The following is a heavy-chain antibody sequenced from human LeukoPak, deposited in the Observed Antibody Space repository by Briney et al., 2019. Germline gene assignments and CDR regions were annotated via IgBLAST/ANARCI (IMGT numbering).Heavy chain of an antibody. V-gene: IGHV3-30*04. CDR2: ILHDGRNK. CDR3: ARDQGAYYFDTSGYYYPVGALDS. J-gene: IGHJ4*02. Sequence: GGSLRLSCAATGFTFSSYPMYWVRQAPGKGLEWVAVILHDGRNKYYADSVKGRFTISRDNSKKNTLYLQMTSLRAEDTAVYYCARDQGAYYFDTSGYYYPVGALDSWGQGTLVTVSS. CDR1: GFTFSSYP. D-gene: IGHD3-22*01.